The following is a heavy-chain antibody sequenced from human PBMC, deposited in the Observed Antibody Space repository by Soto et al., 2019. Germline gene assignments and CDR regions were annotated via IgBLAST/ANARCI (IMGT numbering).Heavy chain of an antibody. CDR2: IYYSGST. D-gene: IGHD3-10*01. V-gene: IGHV4-31*03. CDR3: ARDRKGYYYGSGGGMDV. Sequence: QVQLQESGPGLVKPSQTLSLTCTVSGGSISSGGYYWSWIRQHPGKGLEWIGYIYYSGSTYYNPSLKSRVTTSVDPSKNQFSRKLSSVTAADTAVYYCARDRKGYYYGSGGGMDVWGQGTTVTVSS. CDR1: GGSISSGGYY. J-gene: IGHJ6*02.